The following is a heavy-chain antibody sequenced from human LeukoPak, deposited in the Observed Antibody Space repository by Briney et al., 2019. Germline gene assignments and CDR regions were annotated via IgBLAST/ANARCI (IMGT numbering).Heavy chain of an antibody. CDR3: AKERDCCSYFDY. Sequence: GGSLRLSCAVSGFTFSSYGMHWVRQAPGKGLEWVAFIRYDGSNKYYADSVKGRFTISRDNSKNTLYLQMNSLRAEDTAVYYCAKERDCCSYFDYWGQGTLVTVSS. D-gene: IGHD2-2*01. CDR1: GFTFSSYG. V-gene: IGHV3-30*02. CDR2: IRYDGSNK. J-gene: IGHJ4*02.